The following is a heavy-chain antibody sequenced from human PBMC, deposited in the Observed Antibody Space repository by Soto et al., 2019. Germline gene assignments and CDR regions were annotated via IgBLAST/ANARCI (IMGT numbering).Heavy chain of an antibody. J-gene: IGHJ4*02. CDR1: VSTASGMY. CDR2: LYSDDST. V-gene: IGHV3-66*01. CDR3: ARVDTLTAAVDY. Sequence: WGSLTASGVASVSTASGMYMSWVRQAPGKGLEWVSLLYSDDSTYYADSVKGRLTISRDNSKNTLFLQMNSLTAEDTAVYYCARVDTLTAAVDYWGQGT. D-gene: IGHD6-13*01.